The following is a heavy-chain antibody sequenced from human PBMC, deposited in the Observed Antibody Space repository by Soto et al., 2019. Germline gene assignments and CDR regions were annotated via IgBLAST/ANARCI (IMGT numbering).Heavy chain of an antibody. CDR2: ISSDGSNE. CDR1: GHSFSSYT. D-gene: IGHD2-15*01. Sequence: GSLRLSCAASGHSFSSYTMHWVRQTPGKGLEWVALISSDGSNEYYAESAKGRFTIFRDNSKNTLYLQMNSLRVADTAVYYCARGGGYCSAGNCFGIDYWGQGTLVTVSS. V-gene: IGHV3-30-3*01. J-gene: IGHJ4*02. CDR3: ARGGGYCSAGNCFGIDY.